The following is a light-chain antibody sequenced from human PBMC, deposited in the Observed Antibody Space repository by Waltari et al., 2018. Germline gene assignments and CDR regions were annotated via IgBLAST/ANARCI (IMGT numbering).Light chain of an antibody. CDR2: DAS. CDR3: QQRYKWPPIT. CDR1: QTVITY. Sequence: EIVLTQSPAPLSLSPGERATLSCRASQTVITYLAWYQQKPGQAPRLLIYDASNRATGVPARFSGSGSGTDFPLTISSLEPEDFAFYYCQQRYKWPPITFGQGTRLEIK. V-gene: IGKV3-11*01. J-gene: IGKJ5*01.